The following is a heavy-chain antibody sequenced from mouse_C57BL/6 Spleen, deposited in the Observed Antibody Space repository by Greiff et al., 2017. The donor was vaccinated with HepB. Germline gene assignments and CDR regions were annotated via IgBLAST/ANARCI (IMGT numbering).Heavy chain of an antibody. CDR2: IYPRSGNT. J-gene: IGHJ4*01. Sequence: QVQLKQSGAELARPGASVKLSCKASGYTFTSYGISWVKQRTGQGLEWIGEIYPRSGNTYYNEKFKGKATLTADKSSSTAYMELRSLTSEDSAVYFCARYFSTTVVAHDAMDYWGQGTSGTVSS. CDR3: ARYFSTTVVAHDAMDY. D-gene: IGHD1-1*01. V-gene: IGHV1-81*01. CDR1: GYTFTSYG.